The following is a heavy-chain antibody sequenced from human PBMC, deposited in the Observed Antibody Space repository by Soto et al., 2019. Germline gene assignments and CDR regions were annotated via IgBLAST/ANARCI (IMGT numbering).Heavy chain of an antibody. CDR1: GYTFTGYY. Sequence: QVQLVQSGAEVKKPGASVKVSCKASGYTFTGYYMHWVRQAPGQGLEWMGWINPNSGGTNYAQKFQGWVTMTRDTSISTAYMERSRLRSDDTAVYYCARGTQWELRVSDGMDVWGQGTTVTVSS. V-gene: IGHV1-2*04. D-gene: IGHD1-26*01. CDR2: INPNSGGT. J-gene: IGHJ6*02. CDR3: ARGTQWELRVSDGMDV.